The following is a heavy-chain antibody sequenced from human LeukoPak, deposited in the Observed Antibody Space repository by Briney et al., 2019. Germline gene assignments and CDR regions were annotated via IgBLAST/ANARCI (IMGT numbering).Heavy chain of an antibody. CDR2: IRTKANSYAT. CDR1: GFNLNDHY. Sequence: GGSLRLSCAASGFNLNDHYMDWFRQASGKGLEWIGRIRTKANSYATAYAASVKGRFTISRDDSKNTAYLQMNSLKTEDTAVYYCTRRGDFDNSGYQYWGQGTLVTVSS. CDR3: TRRGDFDNSGYQY. D-gene: IGHD3-22*01. J-gene: IGHJ4*02. V-gene: IGHV3-73*01.